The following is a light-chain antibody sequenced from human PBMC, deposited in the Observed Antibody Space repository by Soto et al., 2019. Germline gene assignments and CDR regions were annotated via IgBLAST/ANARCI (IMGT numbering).Light chain of an antibody. CDR2: QAS. CDR3: QHYRISSRYS. Sequence: DIQMTQSPSTLSASTGDRVTITCRASENINKWLAWYQQRPGTVPKLLIYQASSLASGIPGRFSGSGSGTDFTLTISSLQPEDFAAYYCQHYRISSRYSFGQGTKVEIK. J-gene: IGKJ2*03. CDR1: ENINKW. V-gene: IGKV1-5*03.